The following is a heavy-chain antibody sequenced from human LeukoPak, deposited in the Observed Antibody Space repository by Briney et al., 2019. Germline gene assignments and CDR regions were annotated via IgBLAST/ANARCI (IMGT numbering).Heavy chain of an antibody. J-gene: IGHJ3*02. D-gene: IGHD3-9*01. V-gene: IGHV1-24*01. Sequence: GASVKVSCKVSGYTLTELSMHWVRQAPGKGLEWMGGSDPEDGETIYAQKFQGRVTITADKSTSTAYMELSSLRSEDTAVYYCARSSSGGLGYFGPRGDAFDIWGQGTMVTVSS. CDR2: SDPEDGET. CDR1: GYTLTELS. CDR3: ARSSSGGLGYFGPRGDAFDI.